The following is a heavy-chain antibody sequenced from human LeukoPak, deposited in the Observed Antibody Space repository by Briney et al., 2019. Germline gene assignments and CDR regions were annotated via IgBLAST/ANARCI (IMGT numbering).Heavy chain of an antibody. CDR1: GLTFSDYY. CDR3: ARETSRNRDFAELFDY. J-gene: IGHJ4*02. V-gene: IGHV3-11*01. D-gene: IGHD3-10*01. Sequence: GGSLRLSCAASGLTFSDYYMSWIRQAPGKGLEWISYISGSGSTIHYADSVKGRFTISRDNAKNSLFLRMDSLRAEDTAVYYCARETSRNRDFAELFDYWGQGTLVTVSS. CDR2: ISGSGSTI.